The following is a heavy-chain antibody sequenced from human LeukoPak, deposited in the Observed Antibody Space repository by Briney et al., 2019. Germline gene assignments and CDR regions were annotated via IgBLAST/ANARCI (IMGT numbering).Heavy chain of an antibody. CDR2: IYHSGST. D-gene: IGHD3-10*01. CDR3: ARDGITMVRGVTSYGMDV. CDR1: GYSISSGYY. J-gene: IGHJ6*04. Sequence: SETLSLTCAVSGYSISSGYYWGWIRQPPGKGPEWIGSIYHSGSTYYNPSLKSRVTISVDTSKNQFSLKLSSVTAADTAVYYCARDGITMVRGVTSYGMDVWGKGTTVTVSS. V-gene: IGHV4-38-2*02.